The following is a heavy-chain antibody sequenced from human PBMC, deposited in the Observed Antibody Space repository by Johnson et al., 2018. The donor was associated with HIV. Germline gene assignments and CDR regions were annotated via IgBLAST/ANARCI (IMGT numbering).Heavy chain of an antibody. CDR2: IRYDGSNK. CDR3: AKERYMGSTTLADAFDM. J-gene: IGHJ3*02. Sequence: QVQLVESGGGVVQPGRSLRLSCAASGFTFSRYGMHWVRQAPGKGLEWVAFIRYDGSNKYYADSVKGRFTISRDNSKNTLFLQMNSLRAEDTAVYYCAKERYMGSTTLADAFDMWDQGTMVTVSS. V-gene: IGHV3-30*02. D-gene: IGHD1-26*01. CDR1: GFTFSRYG.